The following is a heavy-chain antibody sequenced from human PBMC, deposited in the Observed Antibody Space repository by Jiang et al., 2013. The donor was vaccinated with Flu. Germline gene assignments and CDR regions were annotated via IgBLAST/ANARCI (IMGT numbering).Heavy chain of an antibody. CDR3: ARDLTGYNYGPGAF. CDR1: GGTFSSYA. V-gene: IGHV1-69*01. D-gene: IGHD5-18*01. Sequence: SGAEVKKPGSSVKVSCKASGGTFSSYAFSWVRQAPGQGLEWMGGIIPIFGTSNYAQKFQGRVTITADESASTAYMELSALTSEDTAVYYCARDLTGYNYGPGAFWGQGTLVTVSS. CDR2: IIPIFGTS. J-gene: IGHJ4*02.